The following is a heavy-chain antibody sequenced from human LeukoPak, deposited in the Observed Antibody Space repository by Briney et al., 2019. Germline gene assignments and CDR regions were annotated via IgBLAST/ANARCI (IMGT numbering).Heavy chain of an antibody. CDR3: ARPALGGQLYYFDH. J-gene: IGHJ4*02. Sequence: SETLSLTCTVSGGSISSSSYYWGWIRQPPGKGLEWTGSIYYTGSAYYNPSLKSRVTISVDTSKNQFSLKLSSVTAADAAVYYCARPALGGQLYYFDHWGQGTLVTVSS. V-gene: IGHV4-39*01. D-gene: IGHD2-2*01. CDR1: GGSISSSSYY. CDR2: IYYTGSA.